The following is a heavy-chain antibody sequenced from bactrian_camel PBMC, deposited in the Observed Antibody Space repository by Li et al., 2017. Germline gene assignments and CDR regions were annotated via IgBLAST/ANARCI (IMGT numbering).Heavy chain of an antibody. CDR1: GFAADNFE. D-gene: IGHD6*01. V-gene: IGHV3S55*01. Sequence: HVQLVESGGGSVEAGGSLRLSCTASGFAADNFEMGWYREAPGDECELIADIESDGTNYYRDSVKGRFTISQDNASKTVVLQMNSLKPEDTAMYYCGVYDVYGGRCSFREDFYDYWGPGTQVTVST. CDR3: GVYDVYGGRCSFREDFYDY. J-gene: IGHJ4*01. CDR2: IESDGTN.